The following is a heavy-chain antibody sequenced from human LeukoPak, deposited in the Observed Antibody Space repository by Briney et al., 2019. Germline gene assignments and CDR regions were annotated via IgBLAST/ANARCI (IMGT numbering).Heavy chain of an antibody. D-gene: IGHD3-22*01. CDR2: ISGSGSST. V-gene: IGHV3-23*01. CDR3: AKDYYYDSSGDAFDI. Sequence: GGSLRLSCAASGFTFSSYSMNWVRQAPGKGLEWVSAISGSGSSTNYADSVKGRFTISRDNSKNTLYLQMNSLRAEDTAIYYCAKDYYYDSSGDAFDIWGQGTMVTVSS. J-gene: IGHJ3*02. CDR1: GFTFSSYS.